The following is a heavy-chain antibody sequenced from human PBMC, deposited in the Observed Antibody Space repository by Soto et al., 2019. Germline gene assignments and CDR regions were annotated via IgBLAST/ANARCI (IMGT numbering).Heavy chain of an antibody. J-gene: IGHJ4*02. D-gene: IGHD7-27*01. V-gene: IGHV3-7*01. CDR1: GFTFSNFW. CDR2: LNQDGSDK. CDR3: AKTNWGTVDY. Sequence: EVQLVESGGGLVQPGGSLRLSCAASGFTFSNFWMTWVRQAPGKGLEWVANLNQDGSDKYYVDSLKGRFTISRDNAKNSLYLQMNSLRAEDTAVYYCAKTNWGTVDYWGQRTLVTVSS.